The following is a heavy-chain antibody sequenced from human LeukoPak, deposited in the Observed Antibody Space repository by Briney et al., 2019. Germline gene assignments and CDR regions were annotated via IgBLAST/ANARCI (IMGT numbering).Heavy chain of an antibody. D-gene: IGHD6-19*01. CDR1: GYTFTSYG. Sequence: ASVKVSCKASGYTFTSYGITWVRQAPGQGLEWMGWISSYNGNTNYAQKVQGRVTMTTYTSTSTAYMELRSLRSDDTAVYYCAKVFPSSGWYNLYYWGLGTLVTVSS. CDR2: ISSYNGNT. V-gene: IGHV1-18*01. J-gene: IGHJ4*02. CDR3: AKVFPSSGWYNLYY.